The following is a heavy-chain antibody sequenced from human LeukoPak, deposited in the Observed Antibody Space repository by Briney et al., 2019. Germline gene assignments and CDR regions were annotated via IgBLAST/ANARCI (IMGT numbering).Heavy chain of an antibody. CDR1: GFTFSSYA. CDR3: ARDPHLATYYYYYMDV. D-gene: IGHD3-3*02. J-gene: IGHJ6*03. Sequence: GGSLRLSCAASGFTFSSYAMHWVRQAPGKGLEWVAVISYDGSNKYYADSVKGRFTTSRDNSKNTLYLQMNSLRAEDTAVYYCARDPHLATYYYYYMDVWGKGTTVTVSS. CDR2: ISYDGSNK. V-gene: IGHV3-30*04.